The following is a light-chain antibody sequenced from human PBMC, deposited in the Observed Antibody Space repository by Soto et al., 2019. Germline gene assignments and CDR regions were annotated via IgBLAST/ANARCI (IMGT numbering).Light chain of an antibody. V-gene: IGKV1-39*01. CDR2: IAS. Sequence: DILMAQSPSSLSASVGDRVTITCRASQSILNYLNWYQQKPGRAPKVLIYIASSLQSGVPSRFSGSGSGTDFTLTISSLQPEDFATYYCQQTYSFPRTLGQGTRVEIK. CDR3: QQTYSFPRT. J-gene: IGKJ1*01. CDR1: QSILNY.